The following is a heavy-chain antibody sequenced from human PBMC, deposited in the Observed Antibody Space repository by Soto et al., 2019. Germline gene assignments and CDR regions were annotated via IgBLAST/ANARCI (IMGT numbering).Heavy chain of an antibody. D-gene: IGHD5-18*01. CDR2: IYPGDSDT. CDR1: GYSFTSYW. V-gene: IGHV5-51*01. CDR3: ARGRGGVDTAIHNWFDP. Sequence: GESLKISCKGSGYSFTSYWIGWVRQMPGKGLEWMGIIYPGDSDTRYSPSFQGQVTISADKSISAAYLQWSSPKASDTAMYYCARGRGGVDTAIHNWFDPWGQGTLVTVSS. J-gene: IGHJ5*02.